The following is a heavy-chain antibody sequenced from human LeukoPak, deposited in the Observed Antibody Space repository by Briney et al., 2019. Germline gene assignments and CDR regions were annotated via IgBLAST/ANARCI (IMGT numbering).Heavy chain of an antibody. CDR2: IRYDGSNK. Sequence: GGSLRLSCAASGFTFSSYGMRWVRQAPGKGLEWVAFIRYDGSNKYYADSVKGRFTISRDNSKNTLYLQMNSLRAEDKAVYYCAKDLDSSPTPDFDYWGQGTLVTVSS. V-gene: IGHV3-30*02. J-gene: IGHJ4*02. CDR1: GFTFSSYG. D-gene: IGHD6-13*01. CDR3: AKDLDSSPTPDFDY.